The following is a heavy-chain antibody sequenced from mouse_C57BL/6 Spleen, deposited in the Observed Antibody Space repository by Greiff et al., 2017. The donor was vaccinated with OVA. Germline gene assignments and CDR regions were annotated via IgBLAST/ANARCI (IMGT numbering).Heavy chain of an antibody. J-gene: IGHJ4*01. V-gene: IGHV1-82*01. CDR3: ARDYYGSSYEAMDY. D-gene: IGHD1-1*01. CDR1: GYAFSSSW. Sequence: QVQLQQSGPELVKPGAPVKISCKASGYAFSSSWMNWVKQRPGKGLEWIGRIYPGDGDTNYNGKFKGKATLTADKSSSTAYMQLSSLTSEDSAVYFCARDYYGSSYEAMDYWGQGTSVTVSS. CDR2: IYPGDGDT.